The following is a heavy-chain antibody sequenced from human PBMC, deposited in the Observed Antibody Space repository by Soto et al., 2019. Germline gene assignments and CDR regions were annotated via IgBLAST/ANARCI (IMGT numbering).Heavy chain of an antibody. CDR2: ISSSSSYI. CDR3: ARDSETVLRFLERPLELDS. J-gene: IGHJ5*01. D-gene: IGHD3-3*01. CDR1: GFTFSSYS. V-gene: IGHV3-21*01. Sequence: GGSLRLSCAASGFTFSSYSMNWVRQAPGKGLEWVSSISSSSSYIYYADSVKGRFTISRDNAKNSLYLQMNSLRAEDTAVYYCARDSETVLRFLERPLELDSRGQGTLVTVSS.